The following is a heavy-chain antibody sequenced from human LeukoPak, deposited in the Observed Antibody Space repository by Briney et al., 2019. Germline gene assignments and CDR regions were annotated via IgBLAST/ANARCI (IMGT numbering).Heavy chain of an antibody. CDR2: ISSSGSTI. J-gene: IGHJ5*02. D-gene: IGHD6-13*01. V-gene: IGHV3-11*01. CDR1: GFTFSDYY. Sequence: GGSLRLSCAASGFTFSDYYMSWIRQAPGKGLEWVSYISSSGSTIYYADSVKGRFTISRDNAKNSLYLQMNSLRAEDTAVYYCAETSDSSSWFNSNWFDPWGQGTLVTVSS. CDR3: AETSDSSSWFNSNWFDP.